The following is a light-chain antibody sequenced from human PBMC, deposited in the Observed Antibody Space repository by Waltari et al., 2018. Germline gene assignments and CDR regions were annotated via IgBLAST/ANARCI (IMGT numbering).Light chain of an antibody. CDR2: DAS. Sequence: EIVLTQSPVTLPLSPVERATLSCRASQSVRTYLAWYQHRPGQAPRLLIYDASNRATGVPARFSGSGSGTDFTLTISGLQPEDFAVYYCQERSNWPGGAFGGGTKVEIK. J-gene: IGKJ4*01. V-gene: IGKV3-11*01. CDR3: QERSNWPGGA. CDR1: QSVRTY.